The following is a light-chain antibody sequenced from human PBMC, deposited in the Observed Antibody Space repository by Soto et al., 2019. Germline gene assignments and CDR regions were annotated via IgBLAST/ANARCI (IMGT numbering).Light chain of an antibody. V-gene: IGKV1-27*01. CDR3: QEYNRARLT. J-gene: IGKJ3*01. Sequence: DIQMTQSPSSLSASVGDRVTVTFRASQGIDTYLAWYQQKPGQVPKLLIYAASTLQSVVPCRFSGSGSGTGFTLTISSPQPKSVANYFCQEYNRARLTFGTGTKVDIK. CDR1: QGIDTY. CDR2: AAS.